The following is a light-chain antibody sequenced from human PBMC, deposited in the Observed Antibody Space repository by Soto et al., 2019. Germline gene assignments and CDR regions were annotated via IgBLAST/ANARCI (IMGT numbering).Light chain of an antibody. Sequence: EIVLTQSPATLSLSPGARATLSCRASQNVSSYLAWYQQKPGQAPRLLIYDVSNRATAIPARFSGSGSGTDFTLTISSLEPEDFAVYYCQQRSNWPPYTFGQGTKLEIK. V-gene: IGKV3-11*01. CDR3: QQRSNWPPYT. CDR1: QNVSSY. J-gene: IGKJ2*01. CDR2: DVS.